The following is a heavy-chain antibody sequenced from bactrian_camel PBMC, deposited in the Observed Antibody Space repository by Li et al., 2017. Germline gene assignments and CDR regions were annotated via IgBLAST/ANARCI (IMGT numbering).Heavy chain of an antibody. CDR3: ASCATSTSFSY. J-gene: IGHJ4*01. D-gene: IGHD2*01. CDR2: SGGSST. V-gene: IGHV3S1*01. Sequence: VQLVESGGGLVQPGGSLRLSCAVSGFTFSSYWMYWVRQAPGKGLEWVSSSGGSSTFYADSVKGRFTIARDNAKNTLYLQLNYLKTEDTAVYYCASCATSTSFSYWGQGTQVTVS. CDR1: GFTFSSYW.